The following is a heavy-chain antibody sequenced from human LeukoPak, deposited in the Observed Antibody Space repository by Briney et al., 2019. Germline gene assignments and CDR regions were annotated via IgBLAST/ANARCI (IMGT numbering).Heavy chain of an antibody. D-gene: IGHD6-13*01. CDR3: ANSPRAQQLVTGIEY. CDR2: ISGSGGST. Sequence: WGSLRLSCATPGFTFTSYAMSWVRQAPGQGLEWVSAISGSGGSTYYADSVKGRFTISRDNSTNTPYLQMKSLRAEDTAVYYCANSPRAQQLVTGIEYWGQGTLVTVSS. V-gene: IGHV3-23*01. CDR1: GFTFTSYA. J-gene: IGHJ4*02.